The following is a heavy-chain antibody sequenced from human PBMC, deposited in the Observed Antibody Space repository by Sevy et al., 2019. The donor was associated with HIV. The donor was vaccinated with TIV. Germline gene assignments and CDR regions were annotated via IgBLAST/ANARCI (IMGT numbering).Heavy chain of an antibody. CDR2: MNPNSGNT. V-gene: IGHV1-8*01. CDR3: ARGVRAYYYDSSGYYSSGGSAFDI. Sequence: ASVKVSCKASGYTFTSYDINWVRQATGQGLEWMGWMNPNSGNTGYAQKFQGRVTMTRNTSISTAYMELSSLRSEETGVYYCARGVRAYYYDSSGYYSSGGSAFDIWGQGTMVTVSS. CDR1: GYTFTSYD. D-gene: IGHD3-22*01. J-gene: IGHJ3*02.